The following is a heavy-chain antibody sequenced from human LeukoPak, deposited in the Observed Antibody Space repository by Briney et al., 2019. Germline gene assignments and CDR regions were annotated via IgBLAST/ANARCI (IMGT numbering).Heavy chain of an antibody. V-gene: IGHV3-74*01. J-gene: IGHJ4*02. CDR3: ARGPNSNWSGLDF. CDR2: ISPTGSTT. Sequence: GGSLRLSCTASGFSFSGHWMHWARQLPGKGLVWVSRISPTGSTTSYADSVKGRFTVSRDNARNTLYLQVNNLRAEDTAVYYCARGPNSNWSGLDFWGQGTLLTFSS. D-gene: IGHD6-6*01. CDR1: GFSFSGHW.